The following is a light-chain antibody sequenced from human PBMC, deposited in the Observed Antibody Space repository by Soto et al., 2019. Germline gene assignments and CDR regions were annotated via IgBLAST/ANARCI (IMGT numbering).Light chain of an antibody. CDR2: DVS. CDR1: SSDVGGYNY. CDR3: SSYTSTSTYD. Sequence: QSALTQPASVSGSPGQSITISCTGTSSDVGGYNYVSWYQQHPGKAPKLMIYDVSNRPSGVSNRFSGSKSGNTASLTISGLQAEDEADYYCSSYTSTSTYDFGTGPKVTVL. V-gene: IGLV2-14*01. J-gene: IGLJ1*01.